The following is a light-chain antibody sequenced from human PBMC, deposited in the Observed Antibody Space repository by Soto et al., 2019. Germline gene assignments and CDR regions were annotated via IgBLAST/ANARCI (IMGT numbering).Light chain of an antibody. V-gene: IGKV1-33*01. CDR2: DAS. Sequence: DIQMTQSPSSLSASVGDRITITCQASQDIRNYLNWFQQKPGKAPQLLIFDASNLEPGVPSSFRGNGSGTAFTLTISSLQAEDFETYYSLQYASLHLTFGGGTKVDI. CDR3: LQYASLHLT. CDR1: QDIRNY. J-gene: IGKJ4*01.